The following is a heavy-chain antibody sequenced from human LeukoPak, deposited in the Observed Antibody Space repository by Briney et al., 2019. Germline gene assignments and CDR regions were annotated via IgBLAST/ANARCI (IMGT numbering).Heavy chain of an antibody. V-gene: IGHV3-53*01. CDR2: IYSGTI. CDR1: GFTFSNAW. Sequence: PGGSLRLSCAASGFTFSNAWMSWVRQAPGKGLEWVSFIYSGTIHYSDSVKGRFTISRDNSKNTLYLRMNSLRAEDTAVYYCARRAGAYSHPYDYWGQGTLVTVSS. CDR3: ARRAGAYSHPYDY. J-gene: IGHJ4*02. D-gene: IGHD4/OR15-4a*01.